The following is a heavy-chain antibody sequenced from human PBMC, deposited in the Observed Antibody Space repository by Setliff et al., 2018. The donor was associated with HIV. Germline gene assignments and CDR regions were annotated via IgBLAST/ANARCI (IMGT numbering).Heavy chain of an antibody. V-gene: IGHV3-21*01. J-gene: IGHJ4*02. CDR2: ISYDSRFI. CDR3: ARDRASSGYYARFDH. CDR1: GFSLSGYD. D-gene: IGHD3-22*01. Sequence: GGSLRLSCAASGFSLSGYDMNWVRQAPGKGLEWVSSISYDSRFIYHADSMKGRFTISRDNAKKLVYLQMNSLRAEDTAIYYCARDRASSGYYARFDHWGQGTLVTVSS.